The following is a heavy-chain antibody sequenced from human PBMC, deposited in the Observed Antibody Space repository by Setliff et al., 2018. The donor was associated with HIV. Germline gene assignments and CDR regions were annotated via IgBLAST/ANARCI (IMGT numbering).Heavy chain of an antibody. Sequence: SETLSLTCAVSSYSISSGYYWSWIRQPPGKGLEWIGYIYYSGSTNYNPSLKSRVTISVDTSKNQFSLKLSSVTAADTAVYYCARVLREYGDYWDWYFDLWGRGTLVTVSS. D-gene: IGHD4-17*01. J-gene: IGHJ2*01. CDR1: SYSISSGYY. V-gene: IGHV4-61*01. CDR3: ARVLREYGDYWDWYFDL. CDR2: IYYSGST.